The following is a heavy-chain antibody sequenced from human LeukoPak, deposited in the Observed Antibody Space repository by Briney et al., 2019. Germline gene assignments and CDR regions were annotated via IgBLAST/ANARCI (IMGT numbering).Heavy chain of an antibody. J-gene: IGHJ6*03. D-gene: IGHD3-3*01. CDR3: ARGKPYYDFWSGYYSSYYYYYMDV. Sequence: PGGSLRLSCAASGFTFSSYWMSWVRQAPGKGLEWVANVKQDGSEKYYVDSVKGRFTISRDNAKNSLYLQMNSLRAEDTAVYYCARGKPYYDFWSGYYSSYYYYYMDVWGKGTTVTVSS. CDR1: GFTFSSYW. V-gene: IGHV3-7*01. CDR2: VKQDGSEK.